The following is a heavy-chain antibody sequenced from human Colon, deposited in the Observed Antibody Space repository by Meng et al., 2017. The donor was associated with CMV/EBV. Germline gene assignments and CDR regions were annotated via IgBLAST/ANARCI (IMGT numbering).Heavy chain of an antibody. J-gene: IGHJ6*02. V-gene: IGHV3-49*04. Sequence: GGSLRLSCTASGFTFGDYALSWVRQAPGKGLEWVGFIRSKPYGGTTEYAASVKGRFTILRDDSRNSLYLQMSRLRIEDSAVYFCTSGSGSYYGMDVWGRGTTVTVSS. CDR3: TSGSGSYYGMDV. CDR1: GFTFGDYA. CDR2: IRSKPYGGTT. D-gene: IGHD3-10*01.